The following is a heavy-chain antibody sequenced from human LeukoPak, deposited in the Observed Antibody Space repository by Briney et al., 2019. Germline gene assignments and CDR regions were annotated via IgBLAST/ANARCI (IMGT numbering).Heavy chain of an antibody. CDR1: GGSISSYY. CDR3: ARDAEIKRSGWEVYYYMDV. V-gene: IGHV3-11*04. Sequence: LSLTCTVSGGSISSYYWSWIRQAPGKGLEWISYISSSGSNIYADSVKGRFTISRDNAKNSLYLQMNSLRAEDTAVYYCARDAEIKRSGWEVYYYMDVWGKGTTVTVSS. CDR2: ISSSGSNI. D-gene: IGHD6-19*01. J-gene: IGHJ6*03.